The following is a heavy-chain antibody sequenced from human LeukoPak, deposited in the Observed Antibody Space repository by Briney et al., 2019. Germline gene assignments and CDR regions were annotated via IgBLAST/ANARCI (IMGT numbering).Heavy chain of an antibody. CDR1: GGSIRSSYYY. J-gene: IGHJ5*02. Sequence: SETLSLTCTVSGGSIRSSYYYWGWIRQPPGKGLEWIGEIYHSGSTNYNPSLKSRVTISVDKSKNQFSLKLSSVTAADTAVYYCARQTGRYGTNWFDPWGQGTLVTVSS. V-gene: IGHV4-39*07. CDR3: ARQTGRYGTNWFDP. D-gene: IGHD1-1*01. CDR2: IYHSGST.